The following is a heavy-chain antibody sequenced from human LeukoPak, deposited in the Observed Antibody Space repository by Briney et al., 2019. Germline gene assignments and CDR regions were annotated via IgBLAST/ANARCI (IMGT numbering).Heavy chain of an antibody. CDR2: ITGNGDKI. CDR1: GFTFNNYA. D-gene: IGHD3-10*01. CDR3: AKRDYPESTHYYPLFDY. V-gene: IGHV3-23*01. Sequence: PGGSLRLSCAASGFTFNNYAMAWVRQAPGKGLEWVSGITGNGDKIYYADPVKGRFTISRDNSKNTLYLKMHSLRGEGTAVYYCAKRDYPESTHYYPLFDYWGQGTLGTASS. J-gene: IGHJ4*02.